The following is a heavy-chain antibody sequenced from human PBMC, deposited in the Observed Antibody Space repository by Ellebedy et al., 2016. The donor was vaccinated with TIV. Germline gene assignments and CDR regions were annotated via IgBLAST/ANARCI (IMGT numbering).Heavy chain of an antibody. CDR2: MFHSGNS. J-gene: IGHJ4*02. CDR1: SGSITSYY. D-gene: IGHD2-15*01. CDR3: ASFTNSWRHDY. V-gene: IGHV4-59*01. Sequence: MPSETLSLTCSVSSGSITSYYWSWIRQPPGKGLEWIGHMFHSGNSDDNPSLKGRVTMSLGTSKNQFSLRLTSVTAADTAVYYCASFTNSWRHDYWGQGTLVTVSP.